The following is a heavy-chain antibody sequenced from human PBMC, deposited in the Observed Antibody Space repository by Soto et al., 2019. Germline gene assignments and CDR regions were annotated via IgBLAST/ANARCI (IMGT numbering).Heavy chain of an antibody. CDR3: ARAYGSGYYYYYMDV. CDR1: GFTFSSYG. Sequence: QVQLVESGGGVVQPGRSLRLSCAASGFTFSSYGMHWVRQAPGKGLEWVAVIWYDGSNKYYADSVKGRFTISRDNSKNTLYLQRNSLRAEDTAVYYCARAYGSGYYYYYMDVWGKGTTVTVSS. J-gene: IGHJ6*03. V-gene: IGHV3-33*01. CDR2: IWYDGSNK. D-gene: IGHD3-10*01.